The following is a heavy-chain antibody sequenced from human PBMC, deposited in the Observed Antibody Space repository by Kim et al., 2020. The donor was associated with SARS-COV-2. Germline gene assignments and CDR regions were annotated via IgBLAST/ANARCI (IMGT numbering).Heavy chain of an antibody. CDR3: ARGRDGVRAFDI. D-gene: IGHD2-8*01. CDR1: GGSFSGYY. Sequence: SETLSLTCAVYGGSFSGYYWSWIRQPPGKGLEWIGEINHSGSTNYNPSLKSRVTISVDTSKNQFSLKLSSVTAADTAVYYCARGRDGVRAFDIWGQGTMVTVSS. CDR2: INHSGST. V-gene: IGHV4-34*01. J-gene: IGHJ3*02.